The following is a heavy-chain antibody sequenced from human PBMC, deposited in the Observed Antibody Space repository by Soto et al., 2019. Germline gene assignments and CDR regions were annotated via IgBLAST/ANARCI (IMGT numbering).Heavy chain of an antibody. CDR1: GFTFSSYA. V-gene: IGHV3-30-3*01. Sequence: GGSLRLSCAASGFTFSSYAMHWVRQAPGKGLEWVAVISYDGSNKYYADSVKGRFTISRDNSKNTLYLQMNSLRAEDTAVYYCARVPTHRYSGSYYYGMDVWGQGTTVTVSS. CDR2: ISYDGSNK. CDR3: ARVPTHRYSGSYYYGMDV. D-gene: IGHD1-26*01. J-gene: IGHJ6*02.